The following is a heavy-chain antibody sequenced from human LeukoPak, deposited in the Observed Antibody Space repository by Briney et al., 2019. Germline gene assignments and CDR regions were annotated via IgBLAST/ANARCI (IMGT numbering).Heavy chain of an antibody. J-gene: IGHJ5*02. CDR2: INTNTGNP. D-gene: IGHD3-10*01. Sequence: GASVKVSCKASGYTFTSYAMNWVRQAPGQGLEWMGWINTNTGNPTYAQGFTGRFVFSLDTSVSTAYLQISSLKAGDTAVYYCARTPGPLGEVRGVVGWFDPWGQGTLVTVSS. V-gene: IGHV7-4-1*02. CDR1: GYTFTSYA. CDR3: ARTPGPLGEVRGVVGWFDP.